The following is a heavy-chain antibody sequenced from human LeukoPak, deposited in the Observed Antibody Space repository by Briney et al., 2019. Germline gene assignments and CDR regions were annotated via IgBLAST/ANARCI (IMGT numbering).Heavy chain of an antibody. CDR1: RDIFNSYA. Sequence: SATDHFKASRDIFNSYAIRWVRQAPGQGLELMVRIIPIFGTANYAQKFQGRVTITTDESTSTAYMELSSLRSEDTAVYYCARVSYYDSSGLGPFDYWGQGTLVTVSS. D-gene: IGHD3-22*01. V-gene: IGHV1-69*05. J-gene: IGHJ4*02. CDR2: IIPIFGTA. CDR3: ARVSYYDSSGLGPFDY.